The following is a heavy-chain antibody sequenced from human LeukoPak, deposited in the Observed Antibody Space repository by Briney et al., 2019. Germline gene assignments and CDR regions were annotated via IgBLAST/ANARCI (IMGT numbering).Heavy chain of an antibody. D-gene: IGHD3-22*01. CDR1: GGSISSYY. CDR3: ARSIYSGYHFDY. V-gene: IGHV4-59*01. Sequence: SETLSLTCTVSGGSISSYYWSWIRQPPGKGLEWIGYIYYSGSTNYNPSLKSRVTISVDTSKNQFSLKLSSVTAADTAVYYCARSIYSGYHFDYWGQGTLVTVSS. CDR2: IYYSGST. J-gene: IGHJ4*02.